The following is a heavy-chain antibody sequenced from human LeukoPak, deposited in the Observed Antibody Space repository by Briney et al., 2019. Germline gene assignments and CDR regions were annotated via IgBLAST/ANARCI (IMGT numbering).Heavy chain of an antibody. D-gene: IGHD1-26*01. CDR2: IYSGGST. V-gene: IGHV3-66*01. J-gene: IGHJ3*02. Sequence: GGSLRLSCTASGFTVSSNYMSWVRQAPGKGLEWVSVIYSGGSTYYADSVKGRFTISRDNSKNTLYLQMDSLRAEDTAVYYCARGGSYLSAFDIWGQGTMVTVSS. CDR1: GFTVSSNY. CDR3: ARGGSYLSAFDI.